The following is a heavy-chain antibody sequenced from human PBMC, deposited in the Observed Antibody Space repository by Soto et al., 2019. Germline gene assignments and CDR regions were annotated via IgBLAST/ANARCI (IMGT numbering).Heavy chain of an antibody. CDR1: GFTFSSYA. CDR3: AKERHNGDGYFDY. V-gene: IGHV3-23*01. J-gene: IGHJ4*01. CDR2: ISGSGGST. Sequence: EVQLLEYGGGLVQPGGSLRLSCAASGFTFSSYAMSWVRQAPGKGLEWVSAISGSGGSTYYADSVKGRFTISRDNSKNTLDLQINSLRAEDTAVYYCAKERHNGDGYFDYWGHGTLVTVSS. D-gene: IGHD4-17*01.